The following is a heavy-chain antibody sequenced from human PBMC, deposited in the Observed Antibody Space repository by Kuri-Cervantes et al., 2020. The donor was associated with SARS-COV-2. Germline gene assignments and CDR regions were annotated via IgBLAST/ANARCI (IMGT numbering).Heavy chain of an antibody. J-gene: IGHJ6*02. Sequence: LSLTCAASGFTFSSYWMSWVRQAPGKGLEWVANIKSDGSEKYYVDFVKGRFTISRDNAENSLYLQMNSLRAEDTAVYYCARDSRGDLQYIYGLDVWGQGTTVTVSS. CDR3: ARDSRGDLQYIYGLDV. CDR1: GFTFSSYW. CDR2: IKSDGSEK. V-gene: IGHV3-7*03. D-gene: IGHD3-10*01.